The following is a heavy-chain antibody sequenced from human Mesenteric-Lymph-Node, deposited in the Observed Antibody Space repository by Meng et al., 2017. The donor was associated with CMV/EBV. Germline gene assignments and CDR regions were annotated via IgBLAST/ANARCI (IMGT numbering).Heavy chain of an antibody. CDR1: GFTFSSYW. V-gene: IGHV3-74*01. D-gene: IGHD3-22*01. CDR3: ARETPYYYDSSGTFDY. CDR2: INSDGSSK. J-gene: IGHJ4*02. Sequence: GESLKISCAASGFTFSSYWMHWVRQAPGKGLVWVSRINSDGSSKSYADSVKGRFTISRDNAKNSLYLQMNSLRAEDTAVYYCARETPYYYDSSGTFDYWGQGTLVTVSS.